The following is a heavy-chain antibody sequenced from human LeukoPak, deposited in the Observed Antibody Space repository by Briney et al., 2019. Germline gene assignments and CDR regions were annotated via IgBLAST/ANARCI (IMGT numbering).Heavy chain of an antibody. Sequence: SGRSLRLSCAASGFTFDDYAMHWVRQAPGKGLEWVSGISWNSGSIGYADSVKGRFTISRDNAKNSLYLQMNSLRAEDTALYYCAKGFRPNWGSGYVNYFDYWGQGTLVTVSS. V-gene: IGHV3-9*01. CDR3: AKGFRPNWGSGYVNYFDY. CDR2: ISWNSGSI. CDR1: GFTFDDYA. J-gene: IGHJ4*02. D-gene: IGHD3-22*01.